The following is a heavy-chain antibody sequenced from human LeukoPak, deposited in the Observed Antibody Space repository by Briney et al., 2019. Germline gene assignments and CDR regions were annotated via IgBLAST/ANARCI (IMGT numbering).Heavy chain of an antibody. J-gene: IGHJ5*02. D-gene: IGHD4-11*01. V-gene: IGHV4-34*01. CDR2: INHSGST. CDR3: ARGPQNSDYSKGNWFGP. Sequence: SETLSLTCAVYGGSFSGYYWSWIRQPPGKGLEWIGEINHSGSTNYNPSLKSRVTISVDTSKNQFSLKLSSVTAADTAVYYCARGPQNSDYSKGNWFGPWGQGTLVTVSS. CDR1: GGSFSGYY.